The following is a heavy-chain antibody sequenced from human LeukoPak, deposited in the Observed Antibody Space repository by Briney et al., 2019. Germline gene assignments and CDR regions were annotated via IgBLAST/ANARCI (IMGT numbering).Heavy chain of an antibody. J-gene: IGHJ4*02. D-gene: IGHD3-3*01. Sequence: GGSLRLSCAASGFTFSSYSMNWVRQAPGKGLEWVSSISSSSYIYYADSVKGRFTISRDNAKNSLYLQMNSLRAEDTAVYYCARATDDFWSGYYGYWGQGTLVTVSS. CDR2: ISSSSYI. CDR1: GFTFSSYS. CDR3: ARATDDFWSGYYGY. V-gene: IGHV3-21*01.